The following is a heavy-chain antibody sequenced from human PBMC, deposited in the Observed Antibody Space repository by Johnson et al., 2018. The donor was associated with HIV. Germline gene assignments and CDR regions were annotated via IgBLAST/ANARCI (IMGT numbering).Heavy chain of an antibody. CDR2: ISYDGSNK. CDR3: ARDGEWELSHSAFDI. D-gene: IGHD1-26*01. CDR1: GFTFRSYT. J-gene: IGHJ3*02. Sequence: QVQLVESGGGVVQPGRSLRLSCAASGFTFRSYTVHWVRQAPGKGLEWVALISYDGSNKNYADSVKGRFTVSRDNSKNTLYLQMNSLRAEDTAVYYCARDGEWELSHSAFDIWVQGTMVTVSS. V-gene: IGHV3-30*04.